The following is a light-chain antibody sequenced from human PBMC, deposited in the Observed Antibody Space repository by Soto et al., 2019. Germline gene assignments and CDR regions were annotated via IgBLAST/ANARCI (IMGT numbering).Light chain of an antibody. J-gene: IGLJ2*01. CDR1: SSDDGAYKY. CDR2: EVT. Sequence: QSALTQPPSASGSPGQSVTISCTGTSSDDGAYKYVSWYQQHPGKAPKLMIYEVTKRPSGVPGRFSGSKSGNTASLTVSGLQAEDEADYYCSSYTGNNNFVVFGGGTQLTVL. CDR3: SSYTGNNNFVV. V-gene: IGLV2-8*01.